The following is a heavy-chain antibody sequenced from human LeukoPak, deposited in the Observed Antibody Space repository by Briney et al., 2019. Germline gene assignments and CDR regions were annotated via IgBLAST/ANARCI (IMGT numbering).Heavy chain of an antibody. CDR1: GFTFSSYG. D-gene: IGHD1-20*01. J-gene: IGHJ6*02. CDR2: IWYDGSDK. Sequence: GGSLRLSCAASGFTFSSYGMHWVRQAPGKGLEWVAVIWYDGSDKYYADSVKGRFTISRDNSKNTLYLQMNSLQAEDTAVYYCARGLVIGTTFYGMDVWGQGTAVTVSS. V-gene: IGHV3-33*01. CDR3: ARGLVIGTTFYGMDV.